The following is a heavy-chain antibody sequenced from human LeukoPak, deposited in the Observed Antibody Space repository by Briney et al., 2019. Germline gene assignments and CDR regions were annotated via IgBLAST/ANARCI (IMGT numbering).Heavy chain of an antibody. CDR2: IYSGGTT. CDR1: GFTVSGNY. Sequence: QTGGSLRLSCAVSGFTVSGNYMSWVRQAPGKGLEWVSLIYSGGTTYYADSVKGRFTISRDNSKNTLYLQMNSLRAEDTAVYYCARLRGLYSDTNRYQTALDCWGQGTLVTVSS. V-gene: IGHV3-53*01. D-gene: IGHD1-26*01. J-gene: IGHJ4*02. CDR3: ARLRGLYSDTNRYQTALDC.